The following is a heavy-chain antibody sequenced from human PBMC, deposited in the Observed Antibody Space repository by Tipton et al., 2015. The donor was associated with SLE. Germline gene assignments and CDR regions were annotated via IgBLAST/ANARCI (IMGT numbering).Heavy chain of an antibody. V-gene: IGHV4-38-2*02. CDR1: GYSISSGYY. Sequence: TLSLTCVVSGYSISSGYYCGWIRQPPGKGLEWIGSLSHNGVTAYNPALRNRVTIFGDRSKNHFSLSLTSVTAADTAVYYCARDLGHGGDSDYWGQGTLVTVSS. CDR2: LSHNGVT. D-gene: IGHD3/OR15-3a*01. CDR3: ARDLGHGGDSDY. J-gene: IGHJ4*02.